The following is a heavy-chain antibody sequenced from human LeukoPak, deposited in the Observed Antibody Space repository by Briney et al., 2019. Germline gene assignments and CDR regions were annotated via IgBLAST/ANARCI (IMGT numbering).Heavy chain of an antibody. V-gene: IGHV4-34*01. CDR2: INHSGST. CDR1: GGSFSVYY. Sequence: PSETLSLTCAVYGGSFSVYYCSWIRQPPGKGLEWIGEINHSGSTNYNPSLKSRVTISVDTSKNQFSLKLSSVTAADTAVYYCAYQRNYYDSSGYYSVLVDYWGQGTLVTVSS. D-gene: IGHD3-22*01. J-gene: IGHJ4*02. CDR3: AYQRNYYDSSGYYSVLVDY.